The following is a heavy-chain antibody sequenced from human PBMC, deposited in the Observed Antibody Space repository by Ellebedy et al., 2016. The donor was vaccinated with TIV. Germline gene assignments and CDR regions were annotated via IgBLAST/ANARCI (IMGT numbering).Heavy chain of an antibody. J-gene: IGHJ4*02. V-gene: IGHV1-2*02. CDR2: MNPNSGGT. D-gene: IGHD5-18*01. Sequence: ASVKVSCXASGYTFTSYDINWVRQATGQGLEWMGWMNPNSGGTNYAQKFQGRVTMTRDTSISTAYMELSRLRSDDTAVYYCARGLNRGYSYGYGYWGQGTLVTVSS. CDR3: ARGLNRGYSYGYGY. CDR1: GYTFTSYD.